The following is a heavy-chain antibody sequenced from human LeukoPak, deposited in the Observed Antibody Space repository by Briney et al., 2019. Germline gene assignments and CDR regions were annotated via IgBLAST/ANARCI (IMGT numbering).Heavy chain of an antibody. CDR2: IYYSGST. CDR3: ARDLNWALEY. CDR1: GGSFSSYY. D-gene: IGHD1-1*01. J-gene: IGHJ4*02. V-gene: IGHV4-59*01. Sequence: PSETLSLTCAVYGGSFSSYYWSWIRQPPGKGLEWIGYIYYSGSTNYNPSLKSRVTISVDTSKNQFSLKLSSMTAADTAVYYCARDLNWALEYWGQGTLVTVSS.